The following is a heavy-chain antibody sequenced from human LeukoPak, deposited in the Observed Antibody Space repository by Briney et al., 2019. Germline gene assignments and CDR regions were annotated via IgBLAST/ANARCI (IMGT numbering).Heavy chain of an antibody. J-gene: IGHJ4*02. V-gene: IGHV3-73*01. CDR1: GFTFSGSA. CDR3: TSRDGYNSGFDY. Sequence: GGSLRLSCAASGFTFSGSAMHWVRQASGKGLEWVGRIRSKANSYATAYAASVKGRFTISRDDSKNTAYLQMNSLKTEDTAVYYCTSRDGYNSGFDYWGQGTLVTVPS. CDR2: IRSKANSYAT. D-gene: IGHD5-24*01.